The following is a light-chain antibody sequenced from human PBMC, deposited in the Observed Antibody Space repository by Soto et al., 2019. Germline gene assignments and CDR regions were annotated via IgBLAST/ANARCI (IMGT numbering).Light chain of an antibody. Sequence: EIVLTQSPGTLSLSPWEIATLSCRASQSVSSSYLAWYQQKPGQAPRLLIYGASSRATGTPDRFSGSGSGTDFTLTISRLEPEDFAVYYCQQYGSSPRITFGQGTRLEIK. V-gene: IGKV3-20*01. CDR2: GAS. CDR1: QSVSSSY. CDR3: QQYGSSPRIT. J-gene: IGKJ5*01.